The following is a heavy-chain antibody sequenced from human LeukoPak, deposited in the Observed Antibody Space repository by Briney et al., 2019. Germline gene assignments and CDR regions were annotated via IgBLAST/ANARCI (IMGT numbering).Heavy chain of an antibody. CDR2: INSDGIST. D-gene: IGHD1-26*01. CDR3: ARDRYSGSYSQYGMDV. J-gene: IGHJ6*02. Sequence: GGSLRLSCAASGFTFSSYWMHWVRQAPGKGLVWVSHINSDGISTGYVDSVKGRFIISRDNAKNSLYLQMNSLRAEDTAVYYCARDRYSGSYSQYGMDVWGQGTTVTVSS. CDR1: GFTFSSYW. V-gene: IGHV3-74*01.